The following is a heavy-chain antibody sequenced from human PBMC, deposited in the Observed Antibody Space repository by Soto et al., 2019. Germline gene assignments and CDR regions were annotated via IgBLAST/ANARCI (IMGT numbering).Heavy chain of an antibody. CDR2: INPSGGST. CDR3: ARDLSSSWTPYYYYGMDV. J-gene: IGHJ6*02. V-gene: IGHV1-46*01. D-gene: IGHD6-13*01. CDR1: GYTFTSYY. Sequence: GASVKVSCKASGYTFTSYYMHWVRQAPGQGLEWMGIINPSGGSTSYAQKFQGRVTMTRGTSTSTVYMELSSLRSEDTAVYYCARDLSSSWTPYYYYGMDVWGQGTTVTVSS.